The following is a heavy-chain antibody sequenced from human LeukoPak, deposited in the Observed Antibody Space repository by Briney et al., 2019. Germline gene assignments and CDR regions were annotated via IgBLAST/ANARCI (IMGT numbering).Heavy chain of an antibody. CDR2: INPSGGST. J-gene: IGHJ4*02. V-gene: IGHV1-46*03. CDR3: ARASDSSGYYAPQHYFDY. Sequence: ASVRVSCKASGYTFTSYYMHWVRQAPGQGLEWMGIINPSGGSTSYAQKFQGRVTMTRDTSTSTVYMELSSLRSEDTAVYYCARASDSSGYYAPQHYFDYWGQGTLVTVSS. D-gene: IGHD3-22*01. CDR1: GYTFTSYY.